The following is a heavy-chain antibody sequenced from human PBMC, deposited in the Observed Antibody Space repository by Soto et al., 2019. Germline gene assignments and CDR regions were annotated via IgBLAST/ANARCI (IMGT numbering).Heavy chain of an antibody. CDR3: ARVPPDYYDSSGYNWFDP. CDR2: ISAYNGNT. V-gene: IGHV1-18*01. CDR1: GYTFTSYG. D-gene: IGHD3-22*01. Sequence: QDQLVQSGAEVKKPGASVKVSCKASGYTFTSYGISWVRQAPGQGLEWMGWISAYNGNTNYAQKLQGRVTMTTDTSTSTAYMELRSLRSDDTAVYYCARVPPDYYDSSGYNWFDPWGQGTLVTVSS. J-gene: IGHJ5*02.